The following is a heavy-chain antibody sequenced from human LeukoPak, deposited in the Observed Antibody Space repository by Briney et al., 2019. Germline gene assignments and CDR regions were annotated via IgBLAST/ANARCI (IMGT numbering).Heavy chain of an antibody. D-gene: IGHD2-8*02. V-gene: IGHV4-39*01. CDR1: GGSISYSSYY. CDR3: ARLFGGVTTFDY. Sequence: SETLSLTCTVSGGSISYSSYYWGWIRQPPGKGLEWIGSIYYSGSTYYNPSLKSRVTISVDTSKNQFSLKLNSVTAADTAVYYCARLFGGVTTFDYWGQGALVTVSS. CDR2: IYYSGST. J-gene: IGHJ4*02.